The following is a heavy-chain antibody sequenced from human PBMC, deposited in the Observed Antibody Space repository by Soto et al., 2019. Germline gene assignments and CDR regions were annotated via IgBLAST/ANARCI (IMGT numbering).Heavy chain of an antibody. J-gene: IGHJ3*02. Sequence: ASVKVSCKASGYTFTSYGISWVRQAPGQGLEWMGWISAYNGNTNYAQKLQGRVTMTTDTSTSTAYMELRSLRSDDTAVYYCARGNPLRYFDVHAFDIWGQGTMVTVSS. V-gene: IGHV1-18*01. CDR1: GYTFTSYG. CDR3: ARGNPLRYFDVHAFDI. D-gene: IGHD3-9*01. CDR2: ISAYNGNT.